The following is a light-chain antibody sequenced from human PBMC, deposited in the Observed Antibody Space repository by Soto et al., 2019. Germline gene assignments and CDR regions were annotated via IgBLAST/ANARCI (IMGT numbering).Light chain of an antibody. J-gene: IGKJ4*01. CDR3: QQYASSPPLT. Sequence: EIVMTQSPATLSVSPGERATLSCRASQSVSSNLAWYQQKPGQAPRFLIYGASSRATVIPDRFSGSGSGTDFTLTISRLEPEDFAVYYCQQYASSPPLTFGGGTKVDIK. CDR1: QSVSSN. CDR2: GAS. V-gene: IGKV3-20*01.